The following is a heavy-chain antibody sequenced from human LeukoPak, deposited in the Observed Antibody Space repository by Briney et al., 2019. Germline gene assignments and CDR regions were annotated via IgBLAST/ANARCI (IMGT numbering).Heavy chain of an antibody. Sequence: GGSLRLSCAASGFTFSSYSMNWVRQAPGKGLEWVSYISSSSSTIYYADSVKGRFTISRDNAKNSLYLQMNSLRAEDTAVYYCARETPRRGETRDGYRWGQGTLVTVSS. CDR1: GFTFSSYS. CDR2: ISSSSSTI. J-gene: IGHJ4*02. CDR3: ARETPRRGETRDGYR. D-gene: IGHD5-24*01. V-gene: IGHV3-48*01.